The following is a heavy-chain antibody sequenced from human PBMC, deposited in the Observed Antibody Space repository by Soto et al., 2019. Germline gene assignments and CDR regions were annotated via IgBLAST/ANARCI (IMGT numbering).Heavy chain of an antibody. V-gene: IGHV1-18*01. D-gene: IGHD3-10*01. J-gene: IGHJ4*02. Sequence: QVQLVQSGAEVKKPGASVKVSCKASGYTFTSYGISWVRQAPGQGLEWMGWISAYNGNTNYAQKLQGRVTMTTNTPTSPAYMELRGLRSYDTAVYFLSGDSAGFFFGSGSYYGYWGQGTLVTVSS. CDR3: SGDSAGFFFGSGSYYGY. CDR2: ISAYNGNT. CDR1: GYTFTSYG.